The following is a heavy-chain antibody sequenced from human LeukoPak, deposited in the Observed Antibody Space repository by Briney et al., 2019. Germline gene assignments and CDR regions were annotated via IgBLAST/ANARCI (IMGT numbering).Heavy chain of an antibody. V-gene: IGHV4-59*12. CDR2: IYYSGST. D-gene: IGHD4-23*01. Sequence: SETLSLTCTVSGGSISSYYWSWIRQPPGKGLEWIGYIYYSGSTNYNPSLKSRVTISVETSKNQFSLKLSSVTAADTAVYYCARDPVLYGGNSHSKGDYWGQGTLVTVSS. J-gene: IGHJ4*02. CDR1: GGSISSYY. CDR3: ARDPVLYGGNSHSKGDY.